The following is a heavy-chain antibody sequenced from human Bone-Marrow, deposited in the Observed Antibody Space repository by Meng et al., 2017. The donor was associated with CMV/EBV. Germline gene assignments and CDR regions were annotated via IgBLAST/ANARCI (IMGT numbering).Heavy chain of an antibody. D-gene: IGHD2-2*01. Sequence: SETLSLTCTVSGGFISSSSYYWGWIRQPPGKGLEWIGSIYYSGSTYYNPSLKSRVTISVDTSKNQFSLKLSSVTAAHTAVYYCARVGVWGYCSSTSCYPDDYWGQGTLVTVSS. V-gene: IGHV4-39*01. CDR1: GGFISSSSYY. CDR3: ARVGVWGYCSSTSCYPDDY. CDR2: IYYSGST. J-gene: IGHJ4*02.